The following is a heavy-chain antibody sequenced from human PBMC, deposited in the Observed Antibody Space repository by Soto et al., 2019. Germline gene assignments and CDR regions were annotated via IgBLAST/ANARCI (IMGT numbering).Heavy chain of an antibody. D-gene: IGHD1-26*01. CDR2: IFYSGST. V-gene: IGHV4-39*01. J-gene: IGHJ4*02. Sequence: PSETLSLTCTVSGGSISSGSYYWGWIRQPPGKGLEWIGSIFYSGSTYYNPSLKSRVTLSVDTSKNQFSLKLSSVTAADTTVYYCARLSGSYWGLFDCWGQGTLVTVSS. CDR3: ARLSGSYWGLFDC. CDR1: GGSISSGSYY.